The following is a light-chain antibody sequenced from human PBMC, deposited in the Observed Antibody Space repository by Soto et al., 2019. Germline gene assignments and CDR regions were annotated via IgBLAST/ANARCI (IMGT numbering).Light chain of an antibody. V-gene: IGLV2-14*01. Sequence: QSALTQPASVSRSPGQSITISCTGTSSDFGGYNYVSWYQQHPGKAPKLMIYDVSNRPSGVSNRFSGSKSGNTASLTISGLQAEDEADYYCSSYTSSSTLDVFGTGTKVTVL. CDR3: SSYTSSSTLDV. CDR2: DVS. J-gene: IGLJ1*01. CDR1: SSDFGGYNY.